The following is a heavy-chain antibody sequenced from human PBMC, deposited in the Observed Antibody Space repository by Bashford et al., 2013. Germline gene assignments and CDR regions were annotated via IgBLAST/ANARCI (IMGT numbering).Heavy chain of an antibody. CDR3: ARKDTDCSDLTCYKGWLDP. Sequence: GESLKISCQGSGYSFHNHWIAWVRQKPGKGLEWMGMIHPGDSQTKYSPSFQGQVIISADKSVNSVYLTWSRLRPSDTAVYYCARKDTDCSDLTCYKGWLDPWGQGTLVTVSS. CDR1: GYSFHNHW. J-gene: IGHJ5*02. V-gene: IGHV5-51*01. D-gene: IGHD2-15*01. CDR2: IHPGDSQT.